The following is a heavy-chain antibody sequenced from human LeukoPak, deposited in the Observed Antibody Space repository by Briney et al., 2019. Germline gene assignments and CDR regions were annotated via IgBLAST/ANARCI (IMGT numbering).Heavy chain of an antibody. J-gene: IGHJ4*02. V-gene: IGHV3-64D*09. CDR3: VKDSSSWPYYFDY. CDR2: ISSDGGTT. D-gene: IGHD6-13*01. CDR1: GFTFSSYA. Sequence: QTGGSLRLSCSASGFTFSSYAMHWVRQAPGKGQESVSAISSDGGTTFYADSVKGIYTISRDNSKNTLFLQMSSLRADDTAVYYCVKDSSSWPYYFDYWGQGTLVTVSS.